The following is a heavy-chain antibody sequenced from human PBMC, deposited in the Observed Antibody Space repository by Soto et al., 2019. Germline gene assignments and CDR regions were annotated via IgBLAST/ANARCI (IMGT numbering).Heavy chain of an antibody. D-gene: IGHD2-15*01. CDR2: IYYSGST. V-gene: IGHV4-39*01. CDR3: ARRQSSPWCDP. Sequence: QLQLQESGPGLVKPSETLSLTCTVSGGSISSSSYYWGWIRQPPGKGLEWIGSIYYSGSTYYNPSLKSRVTISVDTSKNQFSLKLSSVTAADTAVYYRARRQSSPWCDPWGQGTLVTVSS. J-gene: IGHJ5*02. CDR1: GGSISSSSYY.